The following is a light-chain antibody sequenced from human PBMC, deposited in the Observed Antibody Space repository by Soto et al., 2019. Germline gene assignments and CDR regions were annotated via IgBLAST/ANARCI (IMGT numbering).Light chain of an antibody. CDR3: LQDYNYPRT. Sequence: AIPMNQSPSSLSASVGDRVTITCRASQGIRNDLGLYQQKPGKAPKLLIYAASSLQSGVPSRFSGSGSGTDFTLTISSLQPEDFANYYCLQDYNYPRTFGQGTKVEIK. J-gene: IGKJ1*01. V-gene: IGKV1-6*01. CDR2: AAS. CDR1: QGIRND.